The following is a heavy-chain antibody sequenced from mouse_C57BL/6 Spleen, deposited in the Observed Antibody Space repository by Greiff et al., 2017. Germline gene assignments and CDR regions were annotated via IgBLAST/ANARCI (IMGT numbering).Heavy chain of an antibody. Sequence: VHVKQSGPELVKPGASVKMSCKASGYTFTDYNMHWVKQSHGKSLEWIGYINPNNGGTSYNQKFKGKATLTVNKSSSTAYMELRSLTSEDSAVYYCARSPRGLYAMDYWGQGTSVTVSS. CDR1: GYTFTDYN. CDR2: INPNNGGT. J-gene: IGHJ4*01. CDR3: ARSPRGLYAMDY. V-gene: IGHV1-22*01.